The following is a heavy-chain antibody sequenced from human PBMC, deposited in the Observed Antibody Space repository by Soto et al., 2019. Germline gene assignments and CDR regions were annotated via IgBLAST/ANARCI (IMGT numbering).Heavy chain of an antibody. J-gene: IGHJ4*02. V-gene: IGHV1-69*01. CDR1: GGTFSNYA. CDR2: IIHLTEAP. Sequence: QVQVVHSGAEVKKPGASVKVSCKASGGTFSNYAISWVRQSPGHGLEWVGGIIHLTEAPVYAQKVPGRLTITAAEITSAAYMELSGLRSDDTAVYYCATGTRNSWTCDFWGQGTLVTVSS. D-gene: IGHD6-13*01. CDR3: ATGTRNSWTCDF.